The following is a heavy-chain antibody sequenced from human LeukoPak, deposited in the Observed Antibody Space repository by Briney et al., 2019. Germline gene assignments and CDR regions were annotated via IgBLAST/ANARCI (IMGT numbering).Heavy chain of an antibody. CDR2: IIPIFGTA. CDR3: ARVVLGRRWLQTSYYYGMDV. Sequence: ASVKVSCKASGYTFTGYYMHWVRQAPGQGLEWMGGIIPIFGTANYAQKFQGRVTITADESTSTAYMELSSLTSEDTAVYYCARVVLGRRWLQTSYYYGMDVWGQGTTVTVSS. J-gene: IGHJ6*02. D-gene: IGHD5-24*01. V-gene: IGHV1-69*13. CDR1: GYTFTGYY.